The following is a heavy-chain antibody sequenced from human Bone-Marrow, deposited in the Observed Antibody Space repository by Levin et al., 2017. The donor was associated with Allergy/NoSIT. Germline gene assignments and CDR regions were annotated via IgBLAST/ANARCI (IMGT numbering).Heavy chain of an antibody. CDR2: ISGSVYDT. CDR3: AKDRTGPGISMLLAP. Sequence: GESLKISCAASGFSFGDFAMSWVRQAPGKGLEWVAAISGSVYDTYYAESVKGRFTISRDDSKNTLFLQMNSLRVEDTATYYCAKDRTGPGISMLLAPWGQGTLVTVSS. CDR1: GFSFGDFA. D-gene: IGHD2-8*01. J-gene: IGHJ5*02. V-gene: IGHV3-23*01.